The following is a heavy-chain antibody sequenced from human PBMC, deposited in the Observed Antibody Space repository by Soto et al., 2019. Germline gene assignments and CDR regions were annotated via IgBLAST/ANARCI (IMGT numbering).Heavy chain of an antibody. Sequence: GGSLRLSCAASGFTFSSYGMHWVRQAPGKGLEWVAVIWYDGSNKYYADSVKGRFTISRDNSKNTLYLQMNSLRAEDTAVYYCARDDLHTYSSGWYVGTIDYWGQGTLVTVSS. V-gene: IGHV3-33*01. D-gene: IGHD6-19*01. CDR3: ARDDLHTYSSGWYVGTIDY. CDR2: IWYDGSNK. J-gene: IGHJ4*02. CDR1: GFTFSSYG.